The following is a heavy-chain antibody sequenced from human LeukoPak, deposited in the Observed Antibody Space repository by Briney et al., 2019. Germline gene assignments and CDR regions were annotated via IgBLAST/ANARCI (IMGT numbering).Heavy chain of an antibody. CDR3: AKVSSNGWLFDY. D-gene: IGHD6-19*01. J-gene: IGHJ4*02. CDR1: GFTFTSYA. Sequence: GGSLRLSCAASGFTFTSYAMSWVRQAPGKGLVWVSGVLASDGSTYYAESVKGRFTVSRDNSRDTLYLQMSSLRAEDTAIYYCAKVSSNGWLFDYWGQGTLVTVSS. CDR2: VLASDGST. V-gene: IGHV3-23*01.